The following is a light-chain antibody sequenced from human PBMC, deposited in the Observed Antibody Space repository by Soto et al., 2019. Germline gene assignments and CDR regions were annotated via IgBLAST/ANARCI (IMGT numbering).Light chain of an antibody. CDR3: QQYASSPLT. CDR2: GAS. CDR1: QSVGRNY. Sequence: EIVLTQSPGTLSVSPGQRVTLSCRASQSVGRNYLAWYQQKPGQAPRLLIHGASTRATGIPDRFSGSGSGTDFTLTISRLEAEDFAVYFCQQYASSPLTFGGGAKVETK. V-gene: IGKV3-20*01. J-gene: IGKJ4*01.